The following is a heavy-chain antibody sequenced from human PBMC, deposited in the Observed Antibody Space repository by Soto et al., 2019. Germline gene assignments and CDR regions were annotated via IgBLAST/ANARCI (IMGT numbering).Heavy chain of an antibody. Sequence: SETLSLTCTVSGGSVSSGSYYWSWIRQPPGKGLEWIGYIYYSGSTNYNPSLKSRVTISVDTSKNQFSLKLSSVTAADTAVYYCARVPPYCSGGSCYSPWGQGTLVTVSS. D-gene: IGHD2-15*01. CDR1: GGSVSSGSYY. J-gene: IGHJ5*02. CDR2: IYYSGST. V-gene: IGHV4-61*01. CDR3: ARVPPYCSGGSCYSP.